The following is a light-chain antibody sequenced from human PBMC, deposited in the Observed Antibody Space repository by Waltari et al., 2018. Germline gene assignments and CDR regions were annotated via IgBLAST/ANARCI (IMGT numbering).Light chain of an antibody. CDR1: NIESKS. CDR3: QVWDANTDPGV. CDR2: YDS. Sequence: SYVLTQPPSVSVAPGETARLTCGGNNIESKSVHWYRQRPGQAPVLVISYDSDRPSGIPDRLAGSNPGNTATLTISRGEAGDEADYYCQVWDANTDPGVFGTGTEVTVL. V-gene: IGLV3-21*01. J-gene: IGLJ1*01.